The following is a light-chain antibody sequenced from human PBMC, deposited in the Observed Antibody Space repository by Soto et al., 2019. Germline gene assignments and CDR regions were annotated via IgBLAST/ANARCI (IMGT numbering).Light chain of an antibody. CDR3: QQYNSSKWT. V-gene: IGKV1-5*01. Sequence: DIQMTQSPSTPSASVGDRVTITCRASQSISSWLAWYQQKPGKAPKLLIYDASSLESGVPSRFSGSGSGTEFTLTISSLQPDDFATYYCQQYNSSKWTFGQGTRLEIK. CDR1: QSISSW. J-gene: IGKJ5*01. CDR2: DAS.